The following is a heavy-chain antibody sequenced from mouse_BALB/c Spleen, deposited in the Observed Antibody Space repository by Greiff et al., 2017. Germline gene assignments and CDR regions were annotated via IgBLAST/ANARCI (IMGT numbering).Heavy chain of an antibody. CDR2: ISSGSSTI. Sequence: EVHLVESGGGLVQPGGSRKLSCAASGFTFSSFGMHWVRQAPEKGLEWVAYISSGSSTIYYADTVKGRFTISRDNPKNTLFLQMTSLRSEDTAMYYCARDLLLRSAWFAYWGQGTLVTVSA. CDR1: GFTFSSFG. J-gene: IGHJ3*01. CDR3: ARDLLLRSAWFAY. D-gene: IGHD1-1*01. V-gene: IGHV5-17*02.